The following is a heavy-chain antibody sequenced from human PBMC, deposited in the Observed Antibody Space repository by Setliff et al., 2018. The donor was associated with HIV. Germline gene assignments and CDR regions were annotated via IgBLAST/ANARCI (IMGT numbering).Heavy chain of an antibody. CDR1: GYTFTSYY. V-gene: IGHV1-46*03. CDR3: ARDDYDSSGYYYGEVVY. J-gene: IGHJ4*02. D-gene: IGHD3-22*01. CDR2: INPSGGST. Sequence: ASVKVSCKASGYTFTSYYMHWVRQAPGQGLEWMGIINPSGGSTSYAQKFQGRVTMTSDTSTSTVYMELSSLRSEDTAVYYCARDDYDSSGYYYGEVVYWGQGTLVTVSS.